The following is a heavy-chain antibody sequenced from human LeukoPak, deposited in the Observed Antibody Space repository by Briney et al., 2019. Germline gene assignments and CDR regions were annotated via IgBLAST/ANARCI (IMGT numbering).Heavy chain of an antibody. CDR2: IYYSGSA. CDR1: GGSVSSYY. V-gene: IGHV4-59*02. D-gene: IGHD1-26*01. CDR3: ARAISGSYSRAFDI. J-gene: IGHJ3*02. Sequence: SETLSLTCTVSGGSVSSYYWSWIRQPPGKGLEWIGYIYYSGSANYNPSLKSRVTISVDTSKNQFSLKLSSVTAADTAVYYCARAISGSYSRAFDIWGQGTMVTVSS.